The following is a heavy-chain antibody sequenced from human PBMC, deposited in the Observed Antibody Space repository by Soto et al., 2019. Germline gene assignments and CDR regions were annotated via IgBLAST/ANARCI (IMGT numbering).Heavy chain of an antibody. Sequence: GASEKVSCKASGYTFPSYDINWVRQATGHGLEWMGWMNPNSGNTGYAQKFQGRVTMTRSTSISTAYMELSSLRSEDTAVYYCAADYDCWSGPTVYGMDVLGQGTTVTVSS. CDR3: AADYDCWSGPTVYGMDV. CDR2: MNPNSGNT. V-gene: IGHV1-8*01. J-gene: IGHJ6*02. CDR1: GYTFPSYD. D-gene: IGHD3-3*01.